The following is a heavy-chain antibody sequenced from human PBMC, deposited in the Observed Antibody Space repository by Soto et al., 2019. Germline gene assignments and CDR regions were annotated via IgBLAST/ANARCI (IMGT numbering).Heavy chain of an antibody. CDR2: INHSGST. J-gene: IGHJ3*02. Sequence: QVQLQQWGAGLLKPSETLSLTCAVYGGSFSGYYWSWIRQPPGKGLEWIGEINHSGSTNYNPSLKSRVSISVDTSNHQFPLKLSSVPDADTAVYCCARGPKTMVRGVRRDAFDIWGQGTMVTVSS. CDR3: ARGPKTMVRGVRRDAFDI. V-gene: IGHV4-34*01. CDR1: GGSFSGYY. D-gene: IGHD3-10*01.